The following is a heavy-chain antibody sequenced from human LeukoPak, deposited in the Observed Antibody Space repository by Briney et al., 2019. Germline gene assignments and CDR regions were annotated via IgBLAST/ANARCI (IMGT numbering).Heavy chain of an antibody. V-gene: IGHV3-11*04. D-gene: IGHD1-1*01. CDR1: GFTFSDYY. CDR2: ISSSGSTI. CDR3: ARDPKTLEPEH. J-gene: IGHJ4*02. Sequence: GGSLRLSCAASGFTFSDYYMSWIRQAPGKGLEWVSYISSSGSTIYYADSVKGRFTISRDNSKNTLYLQMNSLRAEDTAVYYCARDPKTLEPEHWGQGTLVTVSS.